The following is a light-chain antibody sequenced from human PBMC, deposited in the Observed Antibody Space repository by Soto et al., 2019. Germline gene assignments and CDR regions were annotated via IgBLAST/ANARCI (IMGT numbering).Light chain of an antibody. CDR2: KDS. CDR3: YPADDNNWV. J-gene: IGLJ3*02. Sequence: SYELTQPSSVSVSPGQTARITCSGHILAKKYARWFQQKAGQAPLLVIYKDSERPSSISERFSGSSSGTTVTLTISGARFEDEADYYCYPADDNNWVFGGGTKLTVL. V-gene: IGLV3-27*01. CDR1: ILAKKY.